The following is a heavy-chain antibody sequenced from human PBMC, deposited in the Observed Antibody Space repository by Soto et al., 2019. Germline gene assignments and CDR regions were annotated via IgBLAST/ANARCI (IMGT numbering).Heavy chain of an antibody. CDR3: ARMDGSGCYRGDNWFDP. J-gene: IGHJ5*02. Sequence: QVTLKESGPVLVKPTETLTLTCTVSGFSLSNARMGVSWIRQPPGKALEWLAHIFSNDEKSYRTSLKSRQTISKETSKRQVVSTMTNMDPLDTATYYCARMDGSGCYRGDNWFDPWGQGTLVTVSS. CDR1: GFSLSNARMG. V-gene: IGHV2-26*01. D-gene: IGHD6-19*01. CDR2: IFSNDEK.